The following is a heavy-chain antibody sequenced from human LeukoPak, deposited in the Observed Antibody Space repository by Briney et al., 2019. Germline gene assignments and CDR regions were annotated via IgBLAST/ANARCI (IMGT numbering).Heavy chain of an antibody. J-gene: IGHJ5*01. CDR1: GFIFSSHE. D-gene: IGHD1-1*01. CDR2: ICGSGSAI. CDR3: AREVKAATGTWWFDS. Sequence: GGSLRLSCAASGFIFSSHEMNWVRPAPGKGLEWVSYICGSGSAIYYADTVKGRFTISRANGKNSLYLQMNSLRAEDTAVYYCAREVKAATGTWWFDSWGQGTLVTVSS. V-gene: IGHV3-48*03.